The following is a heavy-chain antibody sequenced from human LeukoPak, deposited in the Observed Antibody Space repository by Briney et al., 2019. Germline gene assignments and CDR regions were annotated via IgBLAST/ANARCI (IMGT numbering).Heavy chain of an antibody. D-gene: IGHD2-15*01. CDR2: NYYSGST. Sequence: SDTLSLTCTLSVGSISSSSYYWGWIRQPPGKGLEWIGSNYYSGSTYYNPPLESRVTLSVDTSKNKFFLKLSSVTGADSAVYYCARLRSQPYFDYWGQGIMVTVSS. J-gene: IGHJ4*02. CDR1: VGSISSSSYY. CDR3: ARLRSQPYFDY. V-gene: IGHV4-39*07.